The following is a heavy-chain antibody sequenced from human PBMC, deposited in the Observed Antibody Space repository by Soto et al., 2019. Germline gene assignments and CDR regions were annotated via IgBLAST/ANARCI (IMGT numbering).Heavy chain of an antibody. V-gene: IGHV3-21*06. Sequence: GGSLRLSGTAGGFTLSRHTTNWVRQAPGTGLEWFSFIGSRTSDIYYADSVKGRFTISRDNAKNSLYLDLNRLRAEDTAVYFCVRDYYDTSGYPNTFDMWGQGTMVTVSS. D-gene: IGHD3-22*01. CDR3: VRDYYDTSGYPNTFDM. CDR1: GFTLSRHT. J-gene: IGHJ3*02. CDR2: IGSRTSDI.